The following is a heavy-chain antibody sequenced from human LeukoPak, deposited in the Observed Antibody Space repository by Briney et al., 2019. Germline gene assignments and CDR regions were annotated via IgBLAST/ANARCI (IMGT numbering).Heavy chain of an antibody. Sequence: QPGGSLRLSCAASGFTFSSYAMSWVRQAPGKGLEWVSAISGSGGSTYYADSVKGRFTISRDNSKNTLYLQMNSLSAEDTAVYYCAKDVYYYGSGSYYNPFDYWGQGTLVTVSS. CDR3: AKDVYYYGSGSYYNPFDY. CDR1: GFTFSSYA. V-gene: IGHV3-23*01. CDR2: ISGSGGST. J-gene: IGHJ4*02. D-gene: IGHD3-10*01.